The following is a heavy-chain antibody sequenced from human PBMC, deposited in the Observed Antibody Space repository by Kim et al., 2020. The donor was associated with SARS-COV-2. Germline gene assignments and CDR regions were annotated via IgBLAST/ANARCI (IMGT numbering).Heavy chain of an antibody. Sequence: GESLKISCAASGFTFSDSAMYWVRQASGKGLEWVGRIRSKANSYATAYDVSVKGRFIISRDDSKNTAYLQMNSLKTEDTAIYYCTRVPPYSNSWWDAFDIWGQGTMVTVSS. CDR2: IRSKANSYAT. J-gene: IGHJ3*02. CDR3: TRVPPYSNSWWDAFDI. V-gene: IGHV3-73*01. D-gene: IGHD6-13*01. CDR1: GFTFSDSA.